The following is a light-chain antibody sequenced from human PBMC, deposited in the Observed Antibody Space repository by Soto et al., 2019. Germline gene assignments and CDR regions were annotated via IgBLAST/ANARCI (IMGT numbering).Light chain of an antibody. V-gene: IGKV2-28*01. CDR2: LGS. Sequence: DIVMTQSPLSLPVTPGESASISCRSSQSLLHNNGYNYLDWYLQKPGQSPQLLIYLGSNWASGVPDRFSGSGSGTDFTLKISRVEAEDVGVYYCMQTLQTPRTFGQGTKLEIK. CDR3: MQTLQTPRT. CDR1: QSLLHNNGYNY. J-gene: IGKJ2*01.